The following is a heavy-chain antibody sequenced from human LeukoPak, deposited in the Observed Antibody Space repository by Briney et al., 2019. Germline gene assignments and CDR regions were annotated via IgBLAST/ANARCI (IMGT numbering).Heavy chain of an antibody. CDR3: ARAKSTYGSGSYPDY. V-gene: IGHV1-2*06. D-gene: IGHD3-10*01. Sequence: SSVKVSCKASEYTFTGCYLHWVRQAPGQGLEWMGRINPNTGGTNYAQKFQGRVTMTRDTSISTTYMELSRLNSDDTAVYYCARAKSTYGSGSYPDYWGQGTLVTVTS. CDR2: INPNTGGT. J-gene: IGHJ4*02. CDR1: EYTFTGCY.